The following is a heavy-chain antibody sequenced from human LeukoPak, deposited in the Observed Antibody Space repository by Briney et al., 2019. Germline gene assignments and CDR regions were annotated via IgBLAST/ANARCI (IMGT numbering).Heavy chain of an antibody. CDR3: ARDPSSSWYEGDY. J-gene: IGHJ4*02. D-gene: IGHD6-13*01. CDR1: GYTFTDYY. Sequence: ASVKVSCKASGYTFTDYYMHWVRQAPGQGLEWMGWINPHSGGTKYAQKFQGRVTMTRDTSISTIYVELSRLRSDDTAVYYCARDPSSSWYEGDYWGQGTLVTVSS. CDR2: INPHSGGT. V-gene: IGHV1-2*02.